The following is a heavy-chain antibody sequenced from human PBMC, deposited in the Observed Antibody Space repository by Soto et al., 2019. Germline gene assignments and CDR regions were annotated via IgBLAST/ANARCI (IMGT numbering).Heavy chain of an antibody. Sequence: GGSLRLSCAASGFTFSGYGMHWVRQAPGKGLEWVSGISCNGCNICYADSVKGRFTISRDNAKNSLYLQMNSLRADDTALYYCARDMGGGTKGKLDYWGQGTLVTVSS. CDR1: GFTFSGYG. D-gene: IGHD1-26*01. CDR3: ARDMGGGTKGKLDY. CDR2: ISCNGCNI. J-gene: IGHJ4*02. V-gene: IGHV3-21*01.